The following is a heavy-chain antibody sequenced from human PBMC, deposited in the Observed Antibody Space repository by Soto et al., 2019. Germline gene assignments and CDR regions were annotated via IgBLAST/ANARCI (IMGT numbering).Heavy chain of an antibody. CDR3: AKEEFYSSGWYGSLWAFDY. J-gene: IGHJ4*02. CDR2: ISYDGSNK. D-gene: IGHD6-19*01. CDR1: GFTFSSYG. Sequence: GGSLRLSCAASGFTFSSYGMHWVRQAPGKGLEWVAVISYDGSNKYYADSVKGRFTISRDNSKNTLYLQMNSLRAEDTAVYYCAKEEFYSSGWYGSLWAFDYWGQGTLVTVSS. V-gene: IGHV3-30*18.